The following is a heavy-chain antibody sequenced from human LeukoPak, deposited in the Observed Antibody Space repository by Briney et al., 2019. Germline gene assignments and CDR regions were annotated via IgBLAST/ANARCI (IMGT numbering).Heavy chain of an antibody. CDR2: IYYNGSS. CDR1: GGSMSGFF. J-gene: IGHJ6*02. D-gene: IGHD3-10*01. V-gene: IGHV4-59*13. CDR3: ARTSRHFYGSGNSLTPWPAGMDV. Sequence: AETLSLTCTVSGGSMSGFFWTWTRQPPGRELEWIGSIYYNGSSTKYNPSLKSRVNISIDTSKSQFSLKLNSATAADTAVYYCARTSRHFYGSGNSLTPWPAGMDVWGQGTTVTVSS.